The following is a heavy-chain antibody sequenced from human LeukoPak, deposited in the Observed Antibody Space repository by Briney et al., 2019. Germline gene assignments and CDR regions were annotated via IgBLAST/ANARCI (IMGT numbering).Heavy chain of an antibody. J-gene: IGHJ4*02. V-gene: IGHV1-18*01. D-gene: IGHD3-22*01. CDR2: ISAYNGNT. CDR3: ARDYGGYYDSSGYPPPGY. CDR1: GYTFTSYG. Sequence: VASVKVSCKASGYTFTSYGISWVRQAPGQGLEWMGWISAYNGNTNYAQKLQGRVTMTTDTSTSTAYMELRSLRSDDTAVYYCARDYGGYYDSSGYPPPGYWGQGTQVTVSS.